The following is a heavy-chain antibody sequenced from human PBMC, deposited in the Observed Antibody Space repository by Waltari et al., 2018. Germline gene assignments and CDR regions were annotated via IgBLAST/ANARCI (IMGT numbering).Heavy chain of an antibody. D-gene: IGHD3-22*01. CDR2: ISGSGGST. V-gene: IGHV3-23*01. CDR3: AKDRKRITMIVVVIAGYFDY. Sequence: EVQLLESGGGLVQPGGSLRLSCAASGFTFSSNAMSWVRPAPGKGLAWVSAISGSGGSTYYADSVKGRFTISRDNSKNTLYLQMNSLRAEDTAVYYCAKDRKRITMIVVVIAGYFDYWGQGTLVTVSS. CDR1: GFTFSSNA. J-gene: IGHJ4*02.